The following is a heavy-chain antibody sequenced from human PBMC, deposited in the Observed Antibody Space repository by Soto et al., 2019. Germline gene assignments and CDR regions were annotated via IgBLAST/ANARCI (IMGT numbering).Heavy chain of an antibody. CDR3: AKDLLSSYYYGMDA. CDR2: ISGSGTDT. CDR1: GFMFGSYA. J-gene: IGHJ6*02. D-gene: IGHD3-10*01. Sequence: EVQLLESGGGLVQPGGSLRLSCAASGFMFGSYAMSWVRQAPGKGLEWVSGISGSGTDTYYADAVKGRVTISRDNAKNTLYLQMNGPRAEDTAIYYCAKDLLSSYYYGMDAWGQGTTVTVSS. V-gene: IGHV3-23*01.